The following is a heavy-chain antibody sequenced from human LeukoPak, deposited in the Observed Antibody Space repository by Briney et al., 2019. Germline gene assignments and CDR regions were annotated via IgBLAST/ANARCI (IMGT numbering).Heavy chain of an antibody. CDR3: ARGTYYYNSSGYYWEFFDY. CDR2: IYYSGST. J-gene: IGHJ4*02. D-gene: IGHD3-22*01. Sequence: SETLSLTCTVSGGSVSSGSYYWSWIRQPPGKGLEWIGYIYYSGSTNYNPSLKSRVTISVDTSKNQFSLKLSSVTAADTAVYYCARGTYYYNSSGYYWEFFDYWGQGTLVTVSS. CDR1: GGSVSSGSYY. V-gene: IGHV4-61*01.